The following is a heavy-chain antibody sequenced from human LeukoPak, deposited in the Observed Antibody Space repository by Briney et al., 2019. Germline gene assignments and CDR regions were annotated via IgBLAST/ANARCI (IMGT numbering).Heavy chain of an antibody. Sequence: GGSLRLSCAASGITVSSNYMSWVRQAPGKGLEWVSLIYSGGSTYYADSVKGRFTISRDNSKNTLYLQMNSLRVEDAAVYYCASAGDSTVFYYYYSMDVWGKGTTVTVSS. D-gene: IGHD4-17*01. CDR3: ASAGDSTVFYYYYSMDV. J-gene: IGHJ6*03. CDR2: IYSGGST. V-gene: IGHV3-66*02. CDR1: GITVSSNY.